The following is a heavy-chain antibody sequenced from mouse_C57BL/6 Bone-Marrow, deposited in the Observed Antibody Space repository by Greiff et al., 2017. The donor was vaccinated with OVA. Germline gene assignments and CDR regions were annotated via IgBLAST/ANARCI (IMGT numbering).Heavy chain of an antibody. Sequence: VQLQQSGAELARPGASVKLSCKASGYTFTSYGISWVKQRTGQGLEWIGEIYPRSGNTYYNEKFKGKATLTADKSSSTAYMELRSLTSEDSAVYFCTQITTVARYFDVWGTGTTVTVSS. D-gene: IGHD1-1*01. CDR1: GYTFTSYG. CDR3: TQITTVARYFDV. V-gene: IGHV1-81*01. CDR2: IYPRSGNT. J-gene: IGHJ1*03.